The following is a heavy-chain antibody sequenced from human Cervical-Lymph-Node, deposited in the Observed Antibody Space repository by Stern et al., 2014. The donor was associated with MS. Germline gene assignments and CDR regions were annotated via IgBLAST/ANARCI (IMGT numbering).Heavy chain of an antibody. J-gene: IGHJ6*02. CDR2: IWYDGSNK. V-gene: IGHV3-33*01. Sequence: VHLVESGGGVVQPGRSLRLSCAASGFTFSSYGMHWVRQAPGKGLAWVAVIWYDGSNKYYADSVKGRFTISRDNSKNTLYLQMNSLRAEDTAVYYCARDCKLRYYYYGMDVWGQGTTVTVSS. CDR3: ARDCKLRYYYYGMDV. D-gene: IGHD1-26*01. CDR1: GFTFSSYG.